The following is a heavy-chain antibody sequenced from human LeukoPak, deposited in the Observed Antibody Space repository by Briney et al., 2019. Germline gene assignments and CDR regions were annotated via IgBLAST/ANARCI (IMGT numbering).Heavy chain of an antibody. J-gene: IGHJ5*02. CDR1: GYSFTSYY. V-gene: IGHV1-69*13. D-gene: IGHD6-19*01. CDR2: IIPIFGTA. Sequence: SVKVSCKASGYSFTSYYIHWVRQAPGQGLEWMGGIIPIFGTANYAQKFQGRVTITADESTSTAYMELSSLRSDDTAVYYCARDPAVASVLYCAECENVRFDPWGQGTLVTVSS. CDR3: ARDPAVASVLYCAECENVRFDP.